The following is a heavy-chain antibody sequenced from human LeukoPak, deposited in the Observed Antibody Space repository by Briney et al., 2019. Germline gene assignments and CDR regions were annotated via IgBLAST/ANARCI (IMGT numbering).Heavy chain of an antibody. Sequence: ASVKVSCKASGYTFTGYYMHWVRQAPGQGLEWMGWINPNSGGTNYAQKLQGRVTMTRDTSISTAYMELSRLRSDDTAVYYCARDEAYDYGDEREGAFDIWGQGTMVTVSS. CDR1: GYTFTGYY. CDR2: INPNSGGT. D-gene: IGHD4-17*01. J-gene: IGHJ3*02. V-gene: IGHV1-2*02. CDR3: ARDEAYDYGDEREGAFDI.